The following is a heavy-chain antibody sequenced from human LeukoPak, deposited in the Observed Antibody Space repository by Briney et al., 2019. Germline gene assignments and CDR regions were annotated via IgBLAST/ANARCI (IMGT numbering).Heavy chain of an antibody. CDR2: INHSGST. D-gene: IGHD5/OR15-5a*01. V-gene: IGHV4-34*01. Sequence: SEPLSLTCAVYGGSFSGYYWSWIRQPPGKGLEWIGEINHSGSTNYNPSLKSRVTISVDTSKNQFSLKLSSVTAADTAVYYCARSTPYGMDVWGQGTTVTVSS. J-gene: IGHJ6*02. CDR3: ARSTPYGMDV. CDR1: GGSFSGYY.